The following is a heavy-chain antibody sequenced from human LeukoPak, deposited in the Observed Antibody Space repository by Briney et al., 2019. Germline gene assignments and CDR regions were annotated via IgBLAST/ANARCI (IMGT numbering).Heavy chain of an antibody. CDR3: ARDPDYGDPE. CDR1: GFTFSDHY. Sequence: GGSLRLSCVASGFTFSDHYMSWFRLSPGKGLEWLSYITSSGSTTDYADSVKGRFTISRDNAKNSMFLQMNSLRPEDTAVYYCARDPDYGDPEWGQGTLVTVSS. D-gene: IGHD4-17*01. V-gene: IGHV3-11*01. CDR2: ITSSGSTT. J-gene: IGHJ4*02.